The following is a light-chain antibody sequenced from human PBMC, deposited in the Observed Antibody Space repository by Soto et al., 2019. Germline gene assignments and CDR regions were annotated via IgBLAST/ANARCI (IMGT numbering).Light chain of an antibody. Sequence: IQLTQSPSSLSASVGDRVTITCRASQTISSWLAWYQQKPGKAPKLLIYKASTLKSGVSSRFSGRGSGTEFTLTINSLQPEDFATYYCQQYKSYLRTFGQGTKVDIK. V-gene: IGKV1-5*03. J-gene: IGKJ1*01. CDR2: KAS. CDR1: QTISSW. CDR3: QQYKSYLRT.